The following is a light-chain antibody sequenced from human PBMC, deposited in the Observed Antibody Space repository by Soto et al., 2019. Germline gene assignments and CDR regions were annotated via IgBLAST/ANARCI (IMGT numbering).Light chain of an antibody. J-gene: IGKJ5*01. Sequence: PGERATLSCRASQSVSSIYLAWYQQNPGQAPRLLIYGASNRATGIPARFSGSGSGTDFTLTISSLEPEDFAVYYCQQRSDWITCGQGTRLEI. V-gene: IGKV3-11*01. CDR2: GAS. CDR1: QSVSSIY. CDR3: QQRSDWIT.